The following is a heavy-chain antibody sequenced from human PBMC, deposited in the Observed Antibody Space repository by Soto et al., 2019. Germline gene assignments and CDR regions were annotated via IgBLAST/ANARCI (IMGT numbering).Heavy chain of an antibody. CDR1: GGTFSSYA. J-gene: IGHJ6*02. CDR3: ARGGIAARPGSYYYYGMDV. Sequence: QVPLVQSGAEVKKPGSSVKVSCKASGGTFSSYAISWVRQAPGQGLEWMGGIIPIFGTANYAQKFQGRVTITADESTSTASMELSSLRSEDTAVYYCARGGIAARPGSYYYYGMDVWGQGTTVTVSS. CDR2: IIPIFGTA. D-gene: IGHD6-6*01. V-gene: IGHV1-69*01.